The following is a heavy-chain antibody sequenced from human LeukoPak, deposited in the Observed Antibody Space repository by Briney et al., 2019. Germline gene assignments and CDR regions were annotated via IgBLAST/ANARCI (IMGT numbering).Heavy chain of an antibody. D-gene: IGHD6-13*01. V-gene: IGHV1-2*04. CDR3: ARTNIAAAGYYFDY. J-gene: IGHJ4*02. CDR2: INPNSGGT. Sequence: ASVKVSCKASGYTFTRYYMHWVRQAPGQGLEWMGWINPNSGGTNYAQKFQGWVTMTRDTSISTAYMELSRLRSDDTAVYYCARTNIAAAGYYFDYWGQGTLVTVSS. CDR1: GYTFTRYY.